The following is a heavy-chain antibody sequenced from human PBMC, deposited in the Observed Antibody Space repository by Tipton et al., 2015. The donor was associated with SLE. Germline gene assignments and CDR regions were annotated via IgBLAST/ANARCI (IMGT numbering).Heavy chain of an antibody. CDR2: IWHDGSNK. CDR1: GFTFSSYG. D-gene: IGHD3/OR15-3a*01. Sequence: QLVQSGGGVVQPGRPLRLSCAASGFTFSSYGMHWVRQAPGKGLEWVAVIWHDGSNKYYADSVKDRFTISRDNSKNTLYLQMNSLRAEDTAMYYCAKGEWGRRTGMDVWGKGPTVTVSS. CDR3: AKGEWGRRTGMDV. V-gene: IGHV3-30*18. J-gene: IGHJ6*03.